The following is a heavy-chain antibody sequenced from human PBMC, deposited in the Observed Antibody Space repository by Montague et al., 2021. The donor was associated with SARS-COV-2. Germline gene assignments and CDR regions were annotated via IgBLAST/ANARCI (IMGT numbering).Heavy chain of an antibody. CDR2: TYYRSKWYN. V-gene: IGHV6-1*01. CDR1: GDSVSSNSAA. Sequence: CAISGDSVSSNSAAWNWIRQSPSRGLEWLGRTYYRSKWYNDYAVSVKSRITINPDTSKNQFSLQLNSVTPEDTAVYYCARGDEEQWLVHYYYYGMDVWGQGTRVTVSS. J-gene: IGHJ6*02. D-gene: IGHD6-19*01. CDR3: ARGDEEQWLVHYYYYGMDV.